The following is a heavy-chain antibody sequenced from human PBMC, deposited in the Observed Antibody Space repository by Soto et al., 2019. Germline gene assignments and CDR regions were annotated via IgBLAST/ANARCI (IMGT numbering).Heavy chain of an antibody. D-gene: IGHD2-15*01. CDR3: ARAYCSGGSCYPGYYYYGMDV. Sequence: QVQLVESGGGVVQPGRSLRLSCAASGFTFSSYGMHWVRQAPGKGLEWVAVIWYDGSNKYYADSVKGRFTISRDNSKNXLXLXXNSLRAEDTAVYYCARAYCSGGSCYPGYYYYGMDVWGQGTTVTVSS. V-gene: IGHV3-33*01. CDR2: IWYDGSNK. CDR1: GFTFSSYG. J-gene: IGHJ6*02.